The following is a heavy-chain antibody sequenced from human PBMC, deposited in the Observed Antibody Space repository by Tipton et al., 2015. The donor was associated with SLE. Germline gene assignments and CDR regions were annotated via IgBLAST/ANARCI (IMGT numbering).Heavy chain of an antibody. CDR3: ARACSSTSCYGMDV. CDR1: GFTFSSYW. D-gene: IGHD2-2*01. V-gene: IGHV3-7*01. J-gene: IGHJ6*02. CDR2: IKQDGSEK. Sequence: SLRLSCAASGFTFSSYWMSWVRQAPGKGLEWVANIKQDGSEKYYVDSVKGRFSISRDNAKNSLYLQMNSLRAEDTAVYYCARACSSTSCYGMDVWGQVTTVTVSS.